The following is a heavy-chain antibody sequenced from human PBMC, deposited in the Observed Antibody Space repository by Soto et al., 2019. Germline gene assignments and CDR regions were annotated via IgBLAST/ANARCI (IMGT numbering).Heavy chain of an antibody. CDR3: ARSRSGWYYFDY. CDR1: VGTFSGYA. Sequence: SVKGSCKASVGTFSGYAISWVRQAPGQGLEWMGGIIPIFGTANYAQKFQGRVTITADKSTSTAYMELSSLRSEDTAVNYCARSRSGWYYFDYWGQGTLVTVSS. V-gene: IGHV1-69*06. CDR2: IIPIFGTA. D-gene: IGHD6-19*01. J-gene: IGHJ4*02.